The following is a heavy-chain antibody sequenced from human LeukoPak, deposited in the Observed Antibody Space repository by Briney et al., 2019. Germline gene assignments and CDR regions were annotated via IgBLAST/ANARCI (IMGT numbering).Heavy chain of an antibody. CDR1: GGSFSGYY. D-gene: IGHD3-9*01. V-gene: IGHV4-34*01. Sequence: PSETLSLTCAVYGGSFSGYYWSWIRQPPGKGLEWIGEINHSGSTNYSPSLKSRVTISVDTSKSQFSLKLSSVTAADTAVYYCAARDVLTGLHDYWGQGTLVTVSS. CDR2: INHSGST. J-gene: IGHJ4*02. CDR3: AARDVLTGLHDY.